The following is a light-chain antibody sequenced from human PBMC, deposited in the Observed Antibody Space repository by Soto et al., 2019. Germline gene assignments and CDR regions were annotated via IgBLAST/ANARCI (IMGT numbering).Light chain of an antibody. CDR1: QSVNRN. CDR3: QLYDEWPPNT. CDR2: GSS. Sequence: EIVLSESPTRLSVSQVDRATLSFRSSQSVNRNLAWYHLKPGRAPRLLIYGSSIRAAGIPAMFTGSESGTVCTLTSSSVQAEEVAVYYGQLYDEWPPNTIGEGTRL. J-gene: IGKJ5*01. V-gene: IGKV3-15*01.